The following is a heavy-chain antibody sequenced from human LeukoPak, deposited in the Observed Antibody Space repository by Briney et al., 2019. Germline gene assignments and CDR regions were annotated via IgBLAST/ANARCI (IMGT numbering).Heavy chain of an antibody. D-gene: IGHD2-15*01. J-gene: IGHJ5*02. V-gene: IGHV4-34*01. Sequence: SETLSLTCAVYGGSFSGYYWSWIRQPPGKGLEWIGEINHSGSTNYNPSLKSRVTISVDTSKNQFSLKLSSVTAADTAVYYCARGRVGYFPFDPWGQGTLVTVSS. CDR2: INHSGST. CDR1: GGSFSGYY. CDR3: ARGRVGYFPFDP.